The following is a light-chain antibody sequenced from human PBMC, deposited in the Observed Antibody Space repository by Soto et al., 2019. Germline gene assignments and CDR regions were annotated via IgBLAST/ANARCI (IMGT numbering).Light chain of an antibody. J-gene: IGKJ4*01. Sequence: EIVMTQSPATLSVSPGERSPLSCRASQRLSSNLAWYQQKPGQAPRLLIYGVSTRATGVPARFSGSGSGTEFTLTISSLQSEDSAVYYCQQYKNWLALTFGGGTKVDIK. V-gene: IGKV3-15*01. CDR1: QRLSSN. CDR3: QQYKNWLALT. CDR2: GVS.